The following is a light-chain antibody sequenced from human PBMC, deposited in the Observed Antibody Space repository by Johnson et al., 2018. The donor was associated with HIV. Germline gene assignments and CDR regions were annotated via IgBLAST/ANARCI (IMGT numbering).Light chain of an antibody. CDR3: LAWDASLSPHYV. CDR1: SSNIGNNY. Sequence: QSVLTQPPSVSAAPGQKVTISCSGSSSNIGNNYVSWYQQLPGTAPKLLIYDNNKRPSGIPDRFSGSKSGTSATLGITGLQTGDEADYYCLAWDASLSPHYVFGPGTTITVL. CDR2: DNN. V-gene: IGLV1-51*01. J-gene: IGLJ1*01.